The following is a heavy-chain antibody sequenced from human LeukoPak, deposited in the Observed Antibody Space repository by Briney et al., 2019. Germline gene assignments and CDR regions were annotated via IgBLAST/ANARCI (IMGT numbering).Heavy chain of an antibody. J-gene: IGHJ4*02. Sequence: PSETLSLTCTVSGGSISSSSYYWGWIRQPPGKGLEWIGSIYHSGSTYYNPSLKGRVTISVDTSKNQFSLKLSSVTAADTAVYYCARGPVTARLYYFDYWGQGTLVTVSS. D-gene: IGHD5-18*01. CDR1: GGSISSSSYY. CDR2: IYHSGST. V-gene: IGHV4-39*07. CDR3: ARGPVTARLYYFDY.